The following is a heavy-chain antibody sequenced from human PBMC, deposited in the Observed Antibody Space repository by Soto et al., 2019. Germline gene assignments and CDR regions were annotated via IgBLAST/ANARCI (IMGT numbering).Heavy chain of an antibody. V-gene: IGHV1-18*01. CDR1: GYTFTSYG. Sequence: QVQLVQSGAEVKKPGASVKVSCKASGYTFTSYGISWVRQAPGQGLEWMGWISAYNGNTNYAQTLQGRGTMTTDTHTSTAYMELRSRRSDDTAVYYCARDEQWELLPFDYWGQETLVTVSS. J-gene: IGHJ4*02. CDR2: ISAYNGNT. D-gene: IGHD1-26*01. CDR3: ARDEQWELLPFDY.